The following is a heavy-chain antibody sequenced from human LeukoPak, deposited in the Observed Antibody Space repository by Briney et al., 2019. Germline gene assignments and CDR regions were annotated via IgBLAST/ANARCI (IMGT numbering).Heavy chain of an antibody. CDR1: GGSISSSSYY. V-gene: IGHV4-39*07. CDR2: IYYSGST. Sequence: PSETLSLTCTVSGGSISSSSYYWGWIRQPPGKGLEWIGSIYYSGSTYYNPSLKSRVTISVDTSKNQFSLKLSSVTAADTAVYYCARTPYYYGSWSHYYFDNWGQGTLVTVSS. D-gene: IGHD3-10*01. J-gene: IGHJ4*02. CDR3: ARTPYYYGSWSHYYFDN.